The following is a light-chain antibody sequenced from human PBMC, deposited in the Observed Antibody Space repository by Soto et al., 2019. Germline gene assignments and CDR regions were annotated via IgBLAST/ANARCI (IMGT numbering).Light chain of an antibody. V-gene: IGLV2-14*01. J-gene: IGLJ1*01. Sequence: QSVLTQPASVSGSPGQSITISCTGTSSDVGGYKYVSWYQQHPGKAPKLIIYEVSNRPSGVSNRFSGSKSGNTASLTISGLQAEDETDYYCNSFTSSSTDVFGTGTKLTVL. CDR3: NSFTSSSTDV. CDR2: EVS. CDR1: SSDVGGYKY.